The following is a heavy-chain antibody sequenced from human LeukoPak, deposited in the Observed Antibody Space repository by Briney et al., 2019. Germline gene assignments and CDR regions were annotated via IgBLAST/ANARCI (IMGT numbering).Heavy chain of an antibody. CDR3: ARTYYYYGMDV. V-gene: IGHV3-9*01. CDR1: GFTFDDYA. CDR2: ISWNSGSI. J-gene: IGHJ6*02. Sequence: GGSLRLSCAASGFTFDDYAMHWVRQAPGKGLEWVSGISWNSGSIGYADSVKGRFTISRDNAKNSLYLQMNSLRAEDTALYYCARTYYYYGMDVWAKGPRSPSP.